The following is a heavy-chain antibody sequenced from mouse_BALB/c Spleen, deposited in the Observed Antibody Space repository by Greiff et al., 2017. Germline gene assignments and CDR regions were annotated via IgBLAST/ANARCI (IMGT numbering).Heavy chain of an antibody. Sequence: VQLQQSGAELVKPGASVKLSCTASGFNIKDTYMHWVKQRPEQGLEWIGRIDPANGNTKYDPKFQGKATITADTSSNTAYLQLSSLTSEDTAVYYCARATMITTYYAMDYWGQGTSVTVSS. CDR1: GFNIKDTY. J-gene: IGHJ4*01. D-gene: IGHD2-4*01. CDR2: IDPANGNT. V-gene: IGHV14-3*02. CDR3: ARATMITTYYAMDY.